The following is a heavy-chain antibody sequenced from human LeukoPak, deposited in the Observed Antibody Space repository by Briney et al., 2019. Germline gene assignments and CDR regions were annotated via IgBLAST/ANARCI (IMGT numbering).Heavy chain of an antibody. V-gene: IGHV4-34*01. D-gene: IGHD2-2*01. CDR1: GGSFAGYY. J-gene: IGHJ3*02. Sequence: SETLSLTCAVYGGSFAGYYWSWIRQPPGNGLEWIGEIKHSGRTNYNTSLKSRVTISGDTSKNQSSLKLSAVTAADTAVYYCARGKGYCSSTSCYFDAFDIWGQGTMVTVSS. CDR2: IKHSGRT. CDR3: ARGKGYCSSTSCYFDAFDI.